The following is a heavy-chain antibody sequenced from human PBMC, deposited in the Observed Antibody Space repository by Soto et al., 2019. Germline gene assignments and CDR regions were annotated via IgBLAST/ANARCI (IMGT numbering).Heavy chain of an antibody. V-gene: IGHV4-30-2*01. CDR3: ARVPSP. Sequence: SETLSLTCAVSGGSISSGGYSWSWIRQPPGKGLEWIGYIYHSGNTYYNPSLKSRVSISVDRSKNQFSLKLSSVTAEDTAVYYCARVPSPWGQGTLVTVSS. CDR2: IYHSGNT. CDR1: GGSISSGGYS. J-gene: IGHJ5*02.